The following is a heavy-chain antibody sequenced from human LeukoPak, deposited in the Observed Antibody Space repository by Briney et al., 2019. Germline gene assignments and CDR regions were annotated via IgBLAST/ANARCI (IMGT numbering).Heavy chain of an antibody. CDR3: AKSGDYDILTGLDY. CDR1: GFTVRSNY. D-gene: IGHD3-9*01. V-gene: IGHV3-53*01. CDR2: IYSDDRT. Sequence: GGSLRLPCAASGFTVRSNYMIWVRQAPGKGLEWVSVIYSDDRTFYADSVKGRFTISRDNSKNTLYLQMNSLRAEDTAVYYCAKSGDYDILTGLDYWGQGTLVTVSS. J-gene: IGHJ4*02.